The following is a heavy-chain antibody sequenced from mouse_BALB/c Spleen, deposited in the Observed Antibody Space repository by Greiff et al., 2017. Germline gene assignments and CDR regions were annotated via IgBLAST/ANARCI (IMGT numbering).Heavy chain of an antibody. CDR3: ARDGNSPYYYAMDY. CDR2: ISSGSSTI. D-gene: IGHD2-1*01. Sequence: EVKLQESGGGLVQPGGSRKLSCAASGFTFSSFGMHWVRQAPEKGLEWVAYISSGSSTIYYADTVKGRFTISRDNPKNTLFLQMTSLRSEDTAMYYCARDGNSPYYYAMDYWGQGTSVTVSS. V-gene: IGHV5-17*02. J-gene: IGHJ4*01. CDR1: GFTFSSFG.